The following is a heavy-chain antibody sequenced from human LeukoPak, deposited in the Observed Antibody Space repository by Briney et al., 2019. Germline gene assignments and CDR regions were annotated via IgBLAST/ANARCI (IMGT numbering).Heavy chain of an antibody. D-gene: IGHD4/OR15-4a*01. Sequence: GRSLRLSCAASGFTFSSYAMHWVRQAPGKGLEWVAVIWYDGSTKYYAYSVKGRFTISRDNSKNTLFLQMNSLRPEDTAVYYCASGFTPNVKSPFEYWSQGTLVTVSS. CDR1: GFTFSSYA. J-gene: IGHJ4*02. CDR3: ASGFTPNVKSPFEY. CDR2: IWYDGSTK. V-gene: IGHV3-33*01.